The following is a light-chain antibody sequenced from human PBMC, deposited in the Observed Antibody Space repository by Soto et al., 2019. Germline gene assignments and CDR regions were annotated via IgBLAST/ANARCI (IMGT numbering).Light chain of an antibody. CDR3: QQYGSSQT. CDR2: GES. CDR1: QSVSSSY. V-gene: IGKV3-20*01. Sequence: EIGLTQSPGTLSLSTGERATLSCRASQSVSSSYLAWYQQKPGQAPRVLIYGESSRATGIPDRFSGSGSGTDFTLTISRLEPEDFAVYYCQQYGSSQTFGQGTKVDNK. J-gene: IGKJ1*01.